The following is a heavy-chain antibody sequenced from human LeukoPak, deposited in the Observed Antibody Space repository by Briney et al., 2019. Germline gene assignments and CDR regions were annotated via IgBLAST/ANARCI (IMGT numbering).Heavy chain of an antibody. Sequence: SETLSLTCTVSGGSIRSSTYYWGWIRHPPGKGLECIGSVYYSESTHHNPSLKSRVTISVHTSKNQFSLKLSSVTAADTAVYYCARHSSTYYYMDVWGKGTTVTVSS. D-gene: IGHD6-6*01. CDR1: GGSIRSSTYY. J-gene: IGHJ6*03. V-gene: IGHV4-39*01. CDR3: ARHSSTYYYMDV. CDR2: VYYSEST.